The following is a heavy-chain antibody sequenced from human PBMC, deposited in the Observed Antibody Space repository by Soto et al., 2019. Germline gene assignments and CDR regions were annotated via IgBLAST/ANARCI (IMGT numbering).Heavy chain of an antibody. D-gene: IGHD3-10*01. CDR2: ISWNSGSI. CDR1: GFTFDDCA. J-gene: IGHJ3*02. Sequence: PGGSLRLSCAASGFTFDDCAMHWVRQAPGKGLEWVSGISWNSGSIGYADSVKGRFTISRDNAKNSLYLQMNSLRAEDTALYYCAKDMSSTMVRGVINAFDIWGQGTMVTVSS. V-gene: IGHV3-9*01. CDR3: AKDMSSTMVRGVINAFDI.